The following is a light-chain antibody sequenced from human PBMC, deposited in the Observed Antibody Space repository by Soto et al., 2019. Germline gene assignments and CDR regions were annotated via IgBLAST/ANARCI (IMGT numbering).Light chain of an antibody. CDR3: GTWDDSLSAVA. CDR1: SSNIGNNY. J-gene: IGLJ2*01. Sequence: QSVLTQPPSVSAAPGQKVTSSCSGSSSNIGNNYVYWYQQLPGTAPKVLIYDNNRRPSGIPDRFSGSKSGTSATLGITGLQSGDEADYYCGTWDDSLSAVAFGGGTKLTVL. V-gene: IGLV1-51*01. CDR2: DNN.